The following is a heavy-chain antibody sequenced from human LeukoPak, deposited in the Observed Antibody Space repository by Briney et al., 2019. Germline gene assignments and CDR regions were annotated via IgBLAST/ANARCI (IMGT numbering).Heavy chain of an antibody. Sequence: SETLSLTCAVYGGSFSGYYWSWIRQPPGKGLEWIGEINHSGSTNYNPSLKSRVTISVDTSKNQFSLKLSSVTAADTAVYYCARGTRYYYDSSGYYSSLSFDYWGQGTLVTVSS. D-gene: IGHD3-22*01. CDR1: GGSFSGYY. CDR2: INHSGST. CDR3: ARGTRYYYDSSGYYSSLSFDY. V-gene: IGHV4-34*01. J-gene: IGHJ4*02.